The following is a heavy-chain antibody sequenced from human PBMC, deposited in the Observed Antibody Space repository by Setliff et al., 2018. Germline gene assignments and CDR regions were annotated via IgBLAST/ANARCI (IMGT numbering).Heavy chain of an antibody. CDR3: ARAAARAEYSDTSAYLPFDF. J-gene: IGHJ4*02. CDR2: VYHSGSS. D-gene: IGHD3-16*01. Sequence: PSETLSLTCTVSCYPISRGFYWGWIRQSPGKGLEWIGSVYHSGSSYQNPSLRSRIAVSVDTSKNQFSLRLNSVTAADTAVYFCARAAARAEYSDTSAYLPFDFWGLGSLVTVS. CDR1: CYPISRGFY. V-gene: IGHV4-38-2*02.